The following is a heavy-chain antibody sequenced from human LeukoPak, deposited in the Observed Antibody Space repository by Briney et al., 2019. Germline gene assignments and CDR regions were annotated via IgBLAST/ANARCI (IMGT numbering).Heavy chain of an antibody. CDR3: AKLRDFYDSTGYSRFPY. V-gene: IGHV3-23*01. J-gene: IGHJ4*02. CDR2: ISDSAGST. Sequence: PGGSLRLSCAASGFTFSGYAMGWVRQAPGKGLEWVSAISDSAGSTYYADSVKGRFTISRDNSKNSLYLQMNSLRAEDTAVYYCAKLRDFYDSTGYSRFPYWGQGTLVTVSS. D-gene: IGHD3-22*01. CDR1: GFTFSGYA.